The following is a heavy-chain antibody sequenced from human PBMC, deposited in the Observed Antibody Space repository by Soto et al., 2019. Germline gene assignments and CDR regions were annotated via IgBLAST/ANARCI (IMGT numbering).Heavy chain of an antibody. J-gene: IGHJ5*02. V-gene: IGHV4-61*01. CDR1: GGSVSSGSYY. Sequence: SETLSLTCTVSGGSVSSGSYYWSWIRQPPGKGLEWIGYIYYSGSTNYNPSLKSRVTISVDTSKNQFSLKLSSVTAADTAVYYCARAVVPAAAWFDPWGQGTLVTVS. CDR2: IYYSGST. D-gene: IGHD2-2*01. CDR3: ARAVVPAAAWFDP.